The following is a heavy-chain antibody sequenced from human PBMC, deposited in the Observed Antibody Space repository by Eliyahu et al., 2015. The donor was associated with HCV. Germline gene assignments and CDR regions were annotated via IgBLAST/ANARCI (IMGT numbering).Heavy chain of an antibody. J-gene: IGHJ4*02. CDR2: VFYRGST. D-gene: IGHD2-2*01. V-gene: IGHV4-39*01. CDR3: ATKPHCSTASCPLAY. CDR1: GASIGSTSYY. Sequence: QLQLQESGPGLVKPSETLSLTCTVSGASIGSTSYYWGWIRQPPGKGLEWIGSVFYRGSTYYNPTLKSRVTISADTSNNILSLKVASVTAADTAVYYCATKPHCSTASCPLAYWGQGTLVTVSS.